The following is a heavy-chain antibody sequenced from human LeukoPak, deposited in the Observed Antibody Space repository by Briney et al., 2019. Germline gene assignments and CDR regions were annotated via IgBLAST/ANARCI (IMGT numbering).Heavy chain of an antibody. CDR1: GYSISSGYY. D-gene: IGHD1-1*01. CDR2: LSLSGST. Sequence: PSETLSPTCTVSGYSISSGYYWAWIRQPPGKGLEWIGSLSLSGSTYYNPSLKSRVTISADTSKNQFSLSLYSVTAADTAVYYCARESWNDVSPFDYWGQGTLVTVSS. J-gene: IGHJ4*02. CDR3: ARESWNDVSPFDY. V-gene: IGHV4-38-2*02.